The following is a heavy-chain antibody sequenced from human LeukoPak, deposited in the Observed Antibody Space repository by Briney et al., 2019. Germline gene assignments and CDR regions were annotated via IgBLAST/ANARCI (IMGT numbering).Heavy chain of an antibody. V-gene: IGHV3-30*04. CDR1: GFTFSSYA. D-gene: IGHD5-18*01. J-gene: IGHJ4*02. CDR2: ISYDGSNK. CDR3: ARDPGYSYGCDY. Sequence: GGSLRLSCAASGFTFSSYAMHWVRQAPGKGLEWVAVISYDGSNKYYADSVKGRFTISRDNSKNTLYLQTNSLRAEDTAVYYCARDPGYSYGCDYWGQGTLVTVSS.